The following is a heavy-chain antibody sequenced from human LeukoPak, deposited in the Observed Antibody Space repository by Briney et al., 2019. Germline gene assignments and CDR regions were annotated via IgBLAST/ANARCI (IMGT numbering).Heavy chain of an antibody. CDR2: IKQDGSER. D-gene: IGHD6-19*01. Sequence: GGSLRLSCAASGFTFGNYWMSWVRQAPGKGLEWVANIKQDGSERYYVDSVKGRFSISRDNAKNSVYLQINRLRAEDSAVYYCARRGTIAVPVFWFDPWGQGTLVIVSS. CDR3: ARRGTIAVPVFWFDP. CDR1: GFTFGNYW. V-gene: IGHV3-7*01. J-gene: IGHJ5*02.